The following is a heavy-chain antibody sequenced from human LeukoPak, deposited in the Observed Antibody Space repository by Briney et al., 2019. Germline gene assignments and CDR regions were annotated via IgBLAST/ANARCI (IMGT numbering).Heavy chain of an antibody. J-gene: IGHJ5*02. V-gene: IGHV1-18*01. Sequence: ASVKVSCKASGYTFTSYGISWVRRAPGQGLEWMGWISAYNGNTNYAQKLQGRVTMTTDTSTSTAYMELRSLRSDDTAVYYCARAPAWLVLDNWFDPWGQGTLVTVSS. D-gene: IGHD6-19*01. CDR3: ARAPAWLVLDNWFDP. CDR2: ISAYNGNT. CDR1: GYTFTSYG.